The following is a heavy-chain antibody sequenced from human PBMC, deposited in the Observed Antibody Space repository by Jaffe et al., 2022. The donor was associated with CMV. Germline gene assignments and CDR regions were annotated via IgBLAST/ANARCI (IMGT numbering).Heavy chain of an antibody. CDR1: GGAFSNYA. Sequence: QVQLVQSGAEVKTPGSSVKVSCKASGGAFSNYAISWVRQAPGQGLEWVGRLIPVLGKSIYAQSLQGRVAITADESTRTVYMELSGLRFEDTAIYYCARFGYMDVWGEGTTVTVSS. D-gene: IGHD3-10*01. J-gene: IGHJ6*03. CDR2: LIPVLGKS. V-gene: IGHV1-69*09. CDR3: ARFGYMDV.